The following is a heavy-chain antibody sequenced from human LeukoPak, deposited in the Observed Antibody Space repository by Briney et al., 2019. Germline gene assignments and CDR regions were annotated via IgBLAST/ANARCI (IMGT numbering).Heavy chain of an antibody. CDR3: ASGHHEIFAGELDY. Sequence: PGGSLRLSCAASGFTFRSYGMSWVRQAPGKGLEWVSAISGSGGSTYYADSVKGRFTISRDNAKNTLYLQMNSLRAEDTAVYYCASGHHEIFAGELDYWGQGTLVTVSS. D-gene: IGHD7-27*01. CDR2: ISGSGGST. CDR1: GFTFRSYG. J-gene: IGHJ4*02. V-gene: IGHV3-23*01.